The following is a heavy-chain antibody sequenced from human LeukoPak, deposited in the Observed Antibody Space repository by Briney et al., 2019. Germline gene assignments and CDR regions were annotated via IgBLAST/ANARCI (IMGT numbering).Heavy chain of an antibody. D-gene: IGHD1-26*01. CDR2: MNPNSGNT. V-gene: IGHV1-8*01. CDR3: AGSPSGDSYYFDY. CDR1: GYTFTSYD. J-gene: IGHJ4*02. Sequence: ASVKVSCKASGYTFTSYDISWVRQATGQGLEWMGWMNPNSGNTGYAQKFQGRVTMTRNTSISTAYMELSSLRSEDTAVYYCAGSPSGDSYYFDYWGQGPLVTVSS.